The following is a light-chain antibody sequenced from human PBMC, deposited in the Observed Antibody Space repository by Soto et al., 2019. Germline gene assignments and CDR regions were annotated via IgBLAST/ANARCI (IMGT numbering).Light chain of an antibody. V-gene: IGKV1-9*01. CDR2: AAS. CDR3: QQLKSNLIT. Sequence: DIQLTQSPSFLSASVVDRVTITCLASQGINRFLAWYQQKPGKAPKLLIYAASTLQSGVPSRFSGSGSGTEFTLTISSLQPEDFATYYCQQLKSNLITFGQGTRLEI. CDR1: QGINRF. J-gene: IGKJ5*01.